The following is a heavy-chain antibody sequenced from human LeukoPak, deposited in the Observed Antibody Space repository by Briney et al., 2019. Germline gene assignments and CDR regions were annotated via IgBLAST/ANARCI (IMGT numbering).Heavy chain of an antibody. J-gene: IGHJ4*02. Sequence: PSETLSLTCTVSGGSISSYYWSWIRQPPGKGLEWIGEINHSGSTNYNPSLKSRVTISVDTSKNQFSLKLSSVTAADTAVYYCARGRYDHYDFWSGYFPLYFDYWGQGTLVTVSS. CDR1: GGSISSYY. V-gene: IGHV4-34*01. CDR3: ARGRYDHYDFWSGYFPLYFDY. CDR2: INHSGST. D-gene: IGHD3-3*01.